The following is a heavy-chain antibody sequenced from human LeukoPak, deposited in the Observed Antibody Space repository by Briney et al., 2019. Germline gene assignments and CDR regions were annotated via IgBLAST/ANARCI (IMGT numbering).Heavy chain of an antibody. D-gene: IGHD3-10*01. CDR1: GGTFSSYA. Sequence: SLKVSCKASGGTFSSYAISWVRQAPGQGLEWMGGIIPIFVTANYAQKFQSRVTLTADESTSTAYMELSSLRSEDTAVYYCAREEVRGVRNFDYWGQGTLVTVSS. CDR2: IIPIFVTA. CDR3: AREEVRGVRNFDY. V-gene: IGHV1-69*13. J-gene: IGHJ4*02.